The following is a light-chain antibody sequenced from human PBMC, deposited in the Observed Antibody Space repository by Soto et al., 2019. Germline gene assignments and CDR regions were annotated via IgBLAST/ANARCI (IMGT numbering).Light chain of an antibody. Sequence: QSALTQPASVSGSPGQSITISCTGTSSDIGRYNLVSWYQQHPGKAPKLIVYEVSKRPSGVSDRFSGSKSGNTASLTMSGLQAEDEADYYCLSYGGTFPFVFGSGTKLTVL. J-gene: IGLJ1*01. CDR3: LSYGGTFPFV. CDR2: EVS. V-gene: IGLV2-23*02. CDR1: SSDIGRYNL.